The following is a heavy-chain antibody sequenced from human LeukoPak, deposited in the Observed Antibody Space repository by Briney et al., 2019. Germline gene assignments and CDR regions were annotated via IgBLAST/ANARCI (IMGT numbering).Heavy chain of an antibody. CDR3: ARDSLLGATANY. Sequence: ASVKVSCKASGYTFTSYGISWVRQAPGQGLEWMGWISAYNGNTNYAQKLQGRVTMTTGTSTSTAYMELRSLRFDDTAVYYCARDSLLGATANYWGQGTLVTVSS. CDR2: ISAYNGNT. J-gene: IGHJ4*02. V-gene: IGHV1-18*01. CDR1: GYTFTSYG. D-gene: IGHD5-12*01.